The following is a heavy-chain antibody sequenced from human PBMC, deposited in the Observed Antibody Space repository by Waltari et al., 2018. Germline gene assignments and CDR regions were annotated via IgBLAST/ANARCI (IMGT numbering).Heavy chain of an antibody. D-gene: IGHD3-10*01. CDR3: VRGVGSPGDY. V-gene: IGHV5-10-1*03. CDR1: GYTFTSYW. CDR2: MDPPDSET. Sequence: EVQLVQSGAEVKKPGESLRLSCKGSGYTFTSYWINWVRHMPGKGLEWMGRMDPPDSETHYNPSLQGHVTISADKSTSTAYVQWNSLKASDTATYYCVRGVGSPGDYWGQGTLVTVSS. J-gene: IGHJ4*02.